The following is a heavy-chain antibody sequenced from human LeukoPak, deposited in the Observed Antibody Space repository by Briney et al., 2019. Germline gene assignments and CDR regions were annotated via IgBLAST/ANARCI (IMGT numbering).Heavy chain of an antibody. J-gene: IGHJ6*03. CDR1: GDSVSGYY. CDR2: FYTSANT. Sequence: SETLSLTCTVSGDSVSGYYGSWIRQPPGKGLEWIGYFYTSANTNYNPSLKSRVTMSVDTSKNQFSLKLTSVTAADTAVYYCARGLRDEERHYGYYYMDVWGKGTTVTVSS. CDR3: ARGLRDEERHYGYYYMDV. D-gene: IGHD3-22*01. V-gene: IGHV4-4*09.